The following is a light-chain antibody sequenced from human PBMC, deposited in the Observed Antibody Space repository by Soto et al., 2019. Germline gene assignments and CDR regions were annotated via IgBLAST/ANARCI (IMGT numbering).Light chain of an antibody. CDR3: CSRAGTYTWV. CDR2: DVS. Sequence: QSVLTQPRSVSGSPGQSVAISCTGASSDVGTYIYVSWYQHHPGKAPKLIIYDVSKRPSGVPDRFSGSKSANTASLTISGLQAEDEADYYCCSRAGTYTWVFGGGTQLTVL. V-gene: IGLV2-11*01. J-gene: IGLJ3*02. CDR1: SSDVGTYIY.